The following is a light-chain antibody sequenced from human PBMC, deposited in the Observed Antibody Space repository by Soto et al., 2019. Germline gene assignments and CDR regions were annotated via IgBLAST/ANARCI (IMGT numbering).Light chain of an antibody. CDR1: QGISSW. CDR3: QQYGSYSAWT. CDR2: KAS. V-gene: IGKV1-5*03. J-gene: IGKJ1*01. Sequence: DIQMTQSPSSLSASVGDRVTITCRASQGISSWLAWYQQKPEKAPKLLIYKASTLKSGVPPRFSGTGSGTEFTLTIRSLQPDDIATYYCQQYGSYSAWTFGEGTKVDIK.